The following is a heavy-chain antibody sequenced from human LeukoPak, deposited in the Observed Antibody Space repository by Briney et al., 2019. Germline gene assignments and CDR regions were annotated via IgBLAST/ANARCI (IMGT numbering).Heavy chain of an antibody. D-gene: IGHD3-3*01. CDR2: IYTSGST. CDR3: ARAGYYDFWSGYYAFDY. J-gene: IGHJ4*02. CDR1: GGSISSGSYY. V-gene: IGHV4-61*02. Sequence: SETLSLTCTVSGGSISSGSYYWSWIRQPAGKGLEWIGRIYTSGSTNYNPSLKSRVTISVDTSKNQFSLELSSVTAADTAVYYCARAGYYDFWSGYYAFDYWGQGTLVTVSS.